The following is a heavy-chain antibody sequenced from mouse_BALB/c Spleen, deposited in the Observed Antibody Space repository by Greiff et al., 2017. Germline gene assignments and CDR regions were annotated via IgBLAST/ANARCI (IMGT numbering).Heavy chain of an antibody. CDR3: AREGDYDGSSLFDY. V-gene: IGHV14-3*02. Sequence: VQLQQSGAELVKPGASVKLSCTASGFNIKDTSMHWVKQRPEQGLEWIGRIDPANGNTKYDPKFQGKATITADTSSNTAYLQLSSLTSEDTAVYYCAREGDYDGSSLFDYWGQGTLVTVSA. CDR1: GFNIKDTS. CDR2: IDPANGNT. D-gene: IGHD1-1*01. J-gene: IGHJ3*01.